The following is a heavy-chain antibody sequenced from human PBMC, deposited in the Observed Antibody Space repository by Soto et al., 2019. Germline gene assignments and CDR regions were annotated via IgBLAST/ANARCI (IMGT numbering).Heavy chain of an antibody. CDR2: IYYSGST. CDR3: ARGSTNYYYYMDV. Sequence: SETLSLTCTVSGGSISSGGYYWSWIRQHPGKGLEWIGYIYYSGSTYYNPSLKSRVTISVDTSKNQFSLKLSSVTAADTAVYYGARGSTNYYYYMDVWGKGTTVTVSS. CDR1: GGSISSGGYY. V-gene: IGHV4-31*03. J-gene: IGHJ6*03.